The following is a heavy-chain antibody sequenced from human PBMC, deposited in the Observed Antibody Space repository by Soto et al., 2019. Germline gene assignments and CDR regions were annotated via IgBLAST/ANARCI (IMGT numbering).Heavy chain of an antibody. D-gene: IGHD2-2*01. CDR1: GFTFSSYW. CDR3: ARVLPRGDIVVVPAAYRGRKNWFDP. Sequence: GGSLRLSCAASGFTFSSYWMSWVRQAPGKGLEWVANIKQDGSEKYYVDSVKGRFTISRDNAKNSLYLQMNSLRAEDTAVYYCARVLPRGDIVVVPAAYRGRKNWFDPWGQGTLVTVSS. CDR2: IKQDGSEK. J-gene: IGHJ5*02. V-gene: IGHV3-7*01.